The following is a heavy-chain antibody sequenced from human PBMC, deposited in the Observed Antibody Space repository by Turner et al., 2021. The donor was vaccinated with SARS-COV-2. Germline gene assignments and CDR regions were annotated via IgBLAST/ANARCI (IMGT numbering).Heavy chain of an antibody. D-gene: IGHD3-10*01. J-gene: IGHJ4*02. CDR1: GGSISSSSYY. CDR2: IYYSGST. Sequence: QLQLQESCPGLVKPSETLSLTCTVSGGSISSSSYYWGWIRQPPGKGLEWIGSIYYSGSTYYNPSLKSRVTISVDTSKNQFSLKLSSVTAADTAVYYCARARGAPPLYYFDYWGQGTLVTVSS. V-gene: IGHV4-39*01. CDR3: ARARGAPPLYYFDY.